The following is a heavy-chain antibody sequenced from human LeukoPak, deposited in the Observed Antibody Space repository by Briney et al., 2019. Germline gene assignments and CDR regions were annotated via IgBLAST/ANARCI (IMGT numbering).Heavy chain of an antibody. CDR1: GGTFSNYY. Sequence: TSETLSLTCAVYGGTFSNYYWTWIRQPPGKGLGWIGYIYYSGSTYYNPSLKSRVTISVDTSKNQFSLKLSSVTAADTAVYYCARGVAAIRYYYYYMDVWGKGTTVTVSS. J-gene: IGHJ6*03. D-gene: IGHD2-2*02. CDR3: ARGVAAIRYYYYYMDV. CDR2: IYYSGST. V-gene: IGHV4-34*01.